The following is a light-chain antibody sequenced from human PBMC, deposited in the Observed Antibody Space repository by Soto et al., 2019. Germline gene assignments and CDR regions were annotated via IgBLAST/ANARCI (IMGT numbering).Light chain of an antibody. J-gene: IGKJ3*01. Sequence: DIQMTQSPSSLSASVGARVSITCQASQDIRTSLSWFQHKPGRAPKLLIYGASYLETGVPSRFRGSGSGTDFTFTISSLQPVDTATYYCQHYNNLPPFTFGPGTIVDIK. V-gene: IGKV1-33*01. CDR1: QDIRTS. CDR3: QHYNNLPPFT. CDR2: GAS.